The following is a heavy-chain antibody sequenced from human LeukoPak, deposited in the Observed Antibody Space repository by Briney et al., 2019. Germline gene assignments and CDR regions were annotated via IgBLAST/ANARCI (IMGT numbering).Heavy chain of an antibody. D-gene: IGHD6-13*01. V-gene: IGHV4-59*01. Sequence: SETLSLTCTVSGGSISSYYWSWIRPPPGKGLEWIGYIYYSGSTNYNPSLKSRVTISVDTSKNQFSLKLSSVTAADTAVYYCARDVRSGAAAGTSYYGMDVWGQGTTVTVSS. CDR3: ARDVRSGAAAGTSYYGMDV. J-gene: IGHJ6*02. CDR1: GGSISSYY. CDR2: IYYSGST.